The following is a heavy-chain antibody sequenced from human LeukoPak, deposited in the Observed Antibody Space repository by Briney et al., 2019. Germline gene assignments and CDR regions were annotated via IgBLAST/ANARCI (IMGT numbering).Heavy chain of an antibody. Sequence: PGGSLRLSCAASGFTFSSYAMHWVRQAPGKGLEWVAVISYDGSNKYYADSVKGRFTISRDNSKNTLYLQMNSLRAEDTAVYYCARDGPSLAAAGTRAFDYWGQGTLVTVSS. J-gene: IGHJ4*02. CDR1: GFTFSSYA. CDR3: ARDGPSLAAAGTRAFDY. D-gene: IGHD6-13*01. CDR2: ISYDGSNK. V-gene: IGHV3-30-3*01.